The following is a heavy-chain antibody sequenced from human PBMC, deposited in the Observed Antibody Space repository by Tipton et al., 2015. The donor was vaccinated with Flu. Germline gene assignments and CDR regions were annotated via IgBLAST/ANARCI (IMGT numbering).Heavy chain of an antibody. J-gene: IGHJ5*02. CDR2: ISHTGTT. Sequence: TLSLTCAVSGYSISSGYYWGWIRQPPGKGLEWIGSISHTGTTNYNPSLKNRVTISVDTSKNQFSLRLTSVTAADTAVYYCARDRWEYASGFDPWGQGTPVSVSS. CDR3: ARDRWEYASGFDP. D-gene: IGHD6-19*01. V-gene: IGHV4-38-2*02. CDR1: GYSISSGYY.